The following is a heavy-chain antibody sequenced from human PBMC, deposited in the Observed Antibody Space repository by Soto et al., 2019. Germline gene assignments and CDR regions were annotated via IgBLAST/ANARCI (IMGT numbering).Heavy chain of an antibody. Sequence: GGSLRLSCAASGFTFSSYEMNWVRQAPGKGLEWVSYISSSGSTIYYADSVKGRLTISRDNAKNSLYLQMNSLRAEDTAVYYCARSGYSYGAGYYGMDVWGQGTTVTVSS. D-gene: IGHD5-18*01. J-gene: IGHJ6*02. CDR1: GFTFSSYE. V-gene: IGHV3-48*03. CDR2: ISSSGSTI. CDR3: ARSGYSYGAGYYGMDV.